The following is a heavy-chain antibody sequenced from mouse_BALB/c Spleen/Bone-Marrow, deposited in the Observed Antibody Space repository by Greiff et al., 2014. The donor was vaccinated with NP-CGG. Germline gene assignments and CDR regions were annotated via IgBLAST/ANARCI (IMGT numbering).Heavy chain of an antibody. CDR3: VRHMDY. J-gene: IGHJ4*01. V-gene: IGHV10-1*02. CDR2: IRSKSNNYAT. CDR1: GFTFNTYA. Sequence: VQLKESGGGLVQPKGSLKLSCAASGFTFNTYAMNWVRQAPGKGLEWVARIRSKSNNYATCYADSVKDRFTISRDDSQSMLYLQMNNLKTEDTAMYYCVRHMDYWGQGTSVTVSS.